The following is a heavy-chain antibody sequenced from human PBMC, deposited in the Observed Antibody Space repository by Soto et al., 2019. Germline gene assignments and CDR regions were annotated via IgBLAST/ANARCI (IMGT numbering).Heavy chain of an antibody. V-gene: IGHV1-46*01. CDR2: INPSGGST. J-gene: IGHJ4*02. D-gene: IGHD4-17*01. CDR3: ARDLADYGDHPVQDY. Sequence: GASVKVSCKASGYTFTSYYMHWVRQAPGQGLEWMGIINPSGGSTSYAQKFQGRVTMTRDTSTSTVYMELSSLRSEDTAVYYCARDLADYGDHPVQDYWGQGTLVTVSS. CDR1: GYTFTSYY.